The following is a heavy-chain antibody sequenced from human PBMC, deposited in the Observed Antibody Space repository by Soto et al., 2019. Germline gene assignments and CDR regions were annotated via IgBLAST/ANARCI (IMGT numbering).Heavy chain of an antibody. V-gene: IGHV3-23*01. CDR3: AKRDFWSGYCY. CDR1: GFTFSSYA. Sequence: GGSLRLSCAASGFTFSSYAMSWVRQAPGKGLEWVSAISGSGGSTYYADSVKGRFTISRDNSKNTLYLQMNSLRAEDTAEYYCAKRDFWSGYCYWGQGTLVTVSS. J-gene: IGHJ4*02. D-gene: IGHD3-3*01. CDR2: ISGSGGST.